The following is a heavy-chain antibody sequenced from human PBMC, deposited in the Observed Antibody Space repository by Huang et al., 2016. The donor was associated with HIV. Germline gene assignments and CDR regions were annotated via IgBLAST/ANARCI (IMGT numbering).Heavy chain of an antibody. D-gene: IGHD6-6*01. J-gene: IGHJ4*02. CDR3: ARDWSFGSSTSPAD. Sequence: QVQLVQSGAEVKNPGASVRVSCKASGYTFTDSNIHWVRQAPGQGLEWMGWINPKGGGTIYARRFQGRITMTRDTTISTVHMDLRRIQSDDTAVYFCARDWSFGSSTSPADWGQGTLVTVSS. V-gene: IGHV1-2*02. CDR2: INPKGGGT. CDR1: GYTFTDSN.